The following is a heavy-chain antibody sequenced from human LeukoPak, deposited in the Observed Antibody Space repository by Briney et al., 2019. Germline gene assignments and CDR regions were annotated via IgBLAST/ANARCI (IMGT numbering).Heavy chain of an antibody. CDR3: AREGYNSRWSRYYGMDV. J-gene: IGHJ6*02. CDR1: GYTFTSYY. V-gene: IGHV1-46*01. D-gene: IGHD6-13*01. CDR2: INPSSGST. Sequence: VASVKVSCKASGYTFTSYYIHWVRQAPGQGLEWMGIINPSSGSTNYAQKFQGRVTMTRDTSTSTVYLELSSLRSDDTAVYYCAREGYNSRWSRYYGMDVWGQGTTVTVSS.